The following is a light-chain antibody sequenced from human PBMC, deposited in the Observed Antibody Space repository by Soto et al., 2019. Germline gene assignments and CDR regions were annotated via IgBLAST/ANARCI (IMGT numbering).Light chain of an antibody. J-gene: IGKJ1*01. V-gene: IGKV1-39*01. CDR2: SAS. Sequence: DIQMTQSPSSLSASVGDRVTITCRASQSISSYLNWYHQKPGKAPKLLIYSASSLQSGVPSRFSGSGSGTDFTLTISSPQPEDFATYYCQQSYTTPWTFGQGTKVEIK. CDR3: QQSYTTPWT. CDR1: QSISSY.